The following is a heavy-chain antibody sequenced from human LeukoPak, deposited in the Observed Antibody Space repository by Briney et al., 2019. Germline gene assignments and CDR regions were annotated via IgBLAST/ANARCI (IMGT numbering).Heavy chain of an antibody. V-gene: IGHV3-48*03. CDR2: ISSSGSTK. J-gene: IGHJ4*02. CDR1: GLTFSSYE. D-gene: IGHD3-16*02. Sequence: GGSLRLSCAASGLTFSSYEMNSVRQAPGKGLEWVSYISSSGSTKYYADSVKGRFTISRDNAKNSLYLQMISLRAEDTALYYCARVEGFIDYWGQGTLVTVSS. CDR3: ARVEGFIDY.